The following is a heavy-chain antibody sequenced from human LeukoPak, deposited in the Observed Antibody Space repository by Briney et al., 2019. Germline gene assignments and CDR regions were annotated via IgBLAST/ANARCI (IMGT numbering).Heavy chain of an antibody. V-gene: IGHV4-59*01. D-gene: IGHD3-3*01. J-gene: IGHJ4*02. CDR1: GGSISSYY. CDR2: IYYSGST. CDR3: ARDRFTNYFDY. Sequence: SETLSLTCTVSGGSISSYYWSWIRQPPGKGLEWIGYIYYSGSTNYNPSLKSRVTISVDTSKNQFSLKLSSVAAADTAVYYCARDRFTNYFDYWGQGTLVTVSS.